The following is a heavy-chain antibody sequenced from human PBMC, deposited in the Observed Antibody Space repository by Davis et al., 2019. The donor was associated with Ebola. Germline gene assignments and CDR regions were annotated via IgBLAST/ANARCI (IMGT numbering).Heavy chain of an antibody. J-gene: IGHJ5*02. CDR1: GGSFSGYY. Sequence: SETLSLTCAVYGGSFSGYYWSWIRQPPGKGLEWIGDINHSGSTNYNPSLKSRVTISVDTSKNQFSLKLSSVTAADTAVYYCARGIGSVTARFDPWGQGTLVTVSS. CDR3: ARGIGSVTARFDP. V-gene: IGHV4-34*01. CDR2: INHSGST. D-gene: IGHD5/OR15-5a*01.